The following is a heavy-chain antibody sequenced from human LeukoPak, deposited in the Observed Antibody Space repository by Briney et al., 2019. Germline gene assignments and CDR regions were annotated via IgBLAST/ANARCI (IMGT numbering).Heavy chain of an antibody. J-gene: IGHJ4*02. CDR1: GFTFSSYW. CDR2: INTDGSST. CDR3: ARHGYDSWSGYPFDY. D-gene: IGHD3-3*01. Sequence: GGSLRLSCAASGFTFSSYWMHWVRQAPGKGLVWVSRINTDGSSTSYADSVKGRFTISRDNAKNTLYLQMNSLRAENTAVYYCARHGYDSWSGYPFDYWGQGTLVTVSS. V-gene: IGHV3-74*01.